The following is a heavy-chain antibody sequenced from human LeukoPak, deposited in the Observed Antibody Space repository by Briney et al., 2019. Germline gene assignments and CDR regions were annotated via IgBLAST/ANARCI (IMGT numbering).Heavy chain of an antibody. Sequence: SETLSLTCTVSGGSISSYYWSWIRQPPGKGLEWIGYIYYSGTTNYNPSLKSRLTISVDTSENQFSLKLSSVTAADTAVYYCARRLDYGDYGMDVWGQGTTVTVSS. J-gene: IGHJ6*02. D-gene: IGHD4-17*01. CDR1: GGSISSYY. V-gene: IGHV4-59*08. CDR3: ARRLDYGDYGMDV. CDR2: IYYSGTT.